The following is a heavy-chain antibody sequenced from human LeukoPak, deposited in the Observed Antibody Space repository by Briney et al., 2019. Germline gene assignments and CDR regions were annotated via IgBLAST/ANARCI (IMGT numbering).Heavy chain of an antibody. D-gene: IGHD5-24*01. CDR1: GFTFSSYA. CDR3: AKDREMATITFDY. Sequence: PGGSLRLSCPASGFTFSSYAMSWVRQAPGKGLEWVSAISGSGGSTYYADSVKGRFTISRDNSKNTLYLQMNSLRAEDTAVYYCAKDREMATITFDYWGQGTLVTVSS. CDR2: ISGSGGST. V-gene: IGHV3-23*01. J-gene: IGHJ4*02.